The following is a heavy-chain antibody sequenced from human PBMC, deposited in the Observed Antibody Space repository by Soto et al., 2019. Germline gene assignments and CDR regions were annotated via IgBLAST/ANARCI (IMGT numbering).Heavy chain of an antibody. CDR2: IYYSGST. V-gene: IGHV4-39*01. J-gene: IGHJ4*02. CDR3: ASLTRRSGSYLDY. Sequence: QLQLQESGPGLVKPSETLSLTCTVSGGSISSSSYYWGWIRQPPGKGLEWIGSIYYSGSTYYNPSLKSRVTISVDTSKNQFSLKLSSVTAADTAVYYCASLTRRSGSYLDYWGQGTLVTVSS. D-gene: IGHD1-26*01. CDR1: GGSISSSSYY.